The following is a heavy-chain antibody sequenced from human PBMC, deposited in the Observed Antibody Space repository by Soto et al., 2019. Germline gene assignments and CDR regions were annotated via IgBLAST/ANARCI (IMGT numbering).Heavy chain of an antibody. Sequence: ASVKVSCKTSGYSFTDSHLHWVRQAPGQGLGWMGWIAPSSGGTKFARKFQGRLTMTRDTSISTAYMELSSLGSDDTAVYFCATDLGSGRIPWGQGTLVTVSS. CDR2: IAPSSGGT. V-gene: IGHV1-2*02. CDR3: ATDLGSGRIP. D-gene: IGHD6-25*01. CDR1: GYSFTDSH. J-gene: IGHJ5*02.